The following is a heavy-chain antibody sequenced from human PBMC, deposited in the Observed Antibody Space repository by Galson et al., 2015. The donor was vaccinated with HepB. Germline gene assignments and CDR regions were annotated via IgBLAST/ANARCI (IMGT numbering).Heavy chain of an antibody. CDR1: GFSLSTSGMC. CDR2: IDWDDDK. J-gene: IGHJ4*02. V-gene: IGHV2-70*11. CDR3: ARMVDGYSYAIYFPYVDY. D-gene: IGHD5-18*01. Sequence: PALVKPTQTLTLTCTFSGFSLSTSGMCVSWIRQPPGKALEWLARIDWDDDKYYSTSLKTRLTISKDTSKNQVVLTMTNMDPVDTATYYCARMVDGYSYAIYFPYVDYWGQGTLVTVSS.